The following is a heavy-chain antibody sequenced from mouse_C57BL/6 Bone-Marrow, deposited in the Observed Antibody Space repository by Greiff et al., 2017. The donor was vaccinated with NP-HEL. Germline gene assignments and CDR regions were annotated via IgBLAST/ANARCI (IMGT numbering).Heavy chain of an antibody. CDR2: ISDGGSYT. D-gene: IGHD3-2*02. V-gene: IGHV5-4*01. CDR3: AREGETAQDAY. CDR1: GFTFSSYA. J-gene: IGHJ3*01. Sequence: EVMLVESGGGLVKPGGSLKLSCAASGFTFSSYAMSWVRQTPEKRLEWVATISDGGSYTYYPDNVKGRFTISRDNAKNNLYLQMSHLKSEDTAMYYCAREGETAQDAYWGQGTLVTVSA.